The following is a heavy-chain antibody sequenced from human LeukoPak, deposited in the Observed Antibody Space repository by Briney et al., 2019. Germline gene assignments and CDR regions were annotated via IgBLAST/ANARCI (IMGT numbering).Heavy chain of an antibody. CDR2: IYHSGST. V-gene: IGHV4-38-2*01. CDR1: GYSISSGYY. D-gene: IGHD6-19*01. J-gene: IGHJ4*02. CDR3: ASDSSGWYARLGY. Sequence: PSETLSLTCAVSGYSISSGYYWGWIRQPPGKGLEWIGSIYHSGSTYYNPSLKSRVTISVDTSKNQFSLKLSSVTAADTAVYYCASDSSGWYARLGYWGQGTLVTVSS.